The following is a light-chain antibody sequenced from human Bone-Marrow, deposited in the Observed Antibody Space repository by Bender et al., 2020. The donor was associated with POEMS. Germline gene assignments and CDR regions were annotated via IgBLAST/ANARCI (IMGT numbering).Light chain of an antibody. Sequence: QSALTQPASVSGSPGQSVTMSCSGTNSDFVSWYQQHPGNAPKLVIFEVTNRPPGISDRFAGSQSGNAAYLTISGFHIDDEAHYFCSSYINATTPVLFGRGTRVTVL. CDR2: EVT. V-gene: IGLV2-14*01. J-gene: IGLJ2*01. CDR1: NSDFV. CDR3: SSYINATTPVL.